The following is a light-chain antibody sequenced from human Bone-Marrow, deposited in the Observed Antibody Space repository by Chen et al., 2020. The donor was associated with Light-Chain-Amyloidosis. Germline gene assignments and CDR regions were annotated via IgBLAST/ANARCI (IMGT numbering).Light chain of an antibody. CDR2: DDS. V-gene: IGLV3-21*02. CDR3: QVWDRSSDRPV. Sequence: SYVLTQPSSGSVAPGQTATIACGGNNIGSTSVHWYQQTPGQAPLLVVYDDSDRPSGIPERLSGSNSGITATLTISRVEAGDEADYYCQVWDRSSDRPVFGGGTKLTVL. CDR1: NIGSTS. J-gene: IGLJ3*02.